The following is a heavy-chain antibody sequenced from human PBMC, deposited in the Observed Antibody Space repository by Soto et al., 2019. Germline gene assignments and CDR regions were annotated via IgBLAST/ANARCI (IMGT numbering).Heavy chain of an antibody. Sequence: PGGSLRLSCAASGFTFSSYGMYWVRQAPGKGLEWVAVISYDGSNKYYADSVKGRFTISRDNSKNTLYLQMNSLRAEDTAVYYCAKGLQYSPVGFDYWGQGTLVTVSS. V-gene: IGHV3-30*18. CDR1: GFTFSSYG. J-gene: IGHJ4*02. CDR2: ISYDGSNK. CDR3: AKGLQYSPVGFDY. D-gene: IGHD5-18*01.